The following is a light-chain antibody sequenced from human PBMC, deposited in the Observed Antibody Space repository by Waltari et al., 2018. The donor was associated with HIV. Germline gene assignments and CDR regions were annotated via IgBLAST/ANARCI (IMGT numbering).Light chain of an antibody. CDR3: CSYAGSYSYV. CDR2: NVS. V-gene: IGLV2-11*01. Sequence: QSALTQPRSLSGSPGQSVTISCTGSSSDVGVYDFVSWYQQYPGKAPKLIIFNVSKLPSGVPDRFSGSKSGNTASLTISGLQAEDEADYHCCSYAGSYSYVFGTGTQVTVL. J-gene: IGLJ1*01. CDR1: SSDVGVYDF.